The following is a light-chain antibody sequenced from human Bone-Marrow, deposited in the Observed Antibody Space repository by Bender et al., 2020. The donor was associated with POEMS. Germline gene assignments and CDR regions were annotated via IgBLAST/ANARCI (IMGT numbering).Light chain of an antibody. V-gene: IGLV3-27*01. Sequence: SSELTQPSSVSVSPGQTATITCSGPVLATKYGRWFQQKPGQAPLVVIYKDSERPSGIPERFSGSSSGTTLTLTISGAQVEDEADYYCCSTADNNLGIFGGGTKLTFL. J-gene: IGLJ2*01. CDR3: CSTADNNLGI. CDR2: KDS. CDR1: VLATKY.